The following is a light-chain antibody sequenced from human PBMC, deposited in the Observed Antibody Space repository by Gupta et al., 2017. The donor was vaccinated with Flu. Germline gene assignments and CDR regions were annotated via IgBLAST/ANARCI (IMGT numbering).Light chain of an antibody. CDR2: EVN. CDR1: SSDVGRYNY. Sequence: QSALTQPASVSGSPGQSITISCTGTSSDVGRYNYVSWYQHHPGKAPKLMIYEVNNRPSGISDRFSASKSGNTASLTISGLQAEDEADYYCSSYTSSSTWVFGGGTSLTVV. V-gene: IGLV2-14*01. CDR3: SSYTSSSTWV. J-gene: IGLJ3*02.